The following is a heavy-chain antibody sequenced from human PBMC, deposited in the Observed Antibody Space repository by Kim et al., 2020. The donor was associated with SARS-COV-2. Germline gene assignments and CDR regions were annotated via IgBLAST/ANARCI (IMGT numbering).Heavy chain of an antibody. J-gene: IGHJ4*02. Sequence: ASVKVSCKASGYTFSTSGISWVRQAPGQGLEWIGWVSPYSGATSYAQKFQGRVTMTTDTSTTTSSMELRSLKPDDTAVYYCARDPNRRFDVWGQGTLLTVSS. CDR1: GYTFSTSG. CDR2: VSPYSGAT. V-gene: IGHV1-18*01. CDR3: ARDPNRRFDV.